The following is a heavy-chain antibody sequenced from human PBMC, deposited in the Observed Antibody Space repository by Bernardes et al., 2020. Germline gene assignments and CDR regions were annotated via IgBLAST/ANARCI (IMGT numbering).Heavy chain of an antibody. Sequence: ASVKVSCKASGYTFTSYGISWVRQAPGQGLEWMGWISAYNGNTNYAQKLQGRVTMTTDTSTSTAYMELRSLRSDDTAVYYCARDLPEWELGGRGDAFDIWGQGTMVTVSS. CDR1: GYTFTSYG. CDR3: ARDLPEWELGGRGDAFDI. CDR2: ISAYNGNT. J-gene: IGHJ3*02. V-gene: IGHV1-18*01. D-gene: IGHD1-26*01.